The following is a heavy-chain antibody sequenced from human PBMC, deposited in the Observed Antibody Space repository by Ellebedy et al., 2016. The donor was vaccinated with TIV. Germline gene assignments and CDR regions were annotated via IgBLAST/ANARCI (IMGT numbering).Heavy chain of an antibody. CDR3: ARDFWGSYRHHEY. D-gene: IGHD3-16*02. CDR2: IDPGYSYT. CDR1: GYNFTSYW. J-gene: IGHJ4*02. Sequence: GESLKISCTGSGYNFTSYWISWVRQVPGKGLEWMGRIDPGYSYTNYSPSFQGHVTISADKSVSTAYLQWSSLKASDTAMYYCARDFWGSYRHHEYWGQGTLVTVSS. V-gene: IGHV5-10-1*01.